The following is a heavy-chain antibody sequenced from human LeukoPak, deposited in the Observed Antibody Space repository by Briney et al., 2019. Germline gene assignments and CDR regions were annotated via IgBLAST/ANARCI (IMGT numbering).Heavy chain of an antibody. Sequence: SETLFLTCTVSGGSISSYYWSWIRQPAGKGLEWIGRIYTSGSTNYNPSLKSRVTMSVDTSKNQFSLKLSSVTAADTAVYYCARDQIAVAGSSYYYYGMDVWGQGTTVTVSS. V-gene: IGHV4-4*07. J-gene: IGHJ6*02. CDR3: ARDQIAVAGSSYYYYGMDV. D-gene: IGHD6-19*01. CDR2: IYTSGST. CDR1: GGSISSYY.